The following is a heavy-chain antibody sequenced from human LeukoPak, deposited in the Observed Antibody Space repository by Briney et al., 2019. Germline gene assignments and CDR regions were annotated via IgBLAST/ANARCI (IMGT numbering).Heavy chain of an antibody. V-gene: IGHV3-33*06. D-gene: IGHD5-12*01. Sequence: GGSLRLSCAASGFSFTTYGMRWVRQAPGKGLEWVALIWYDGSNKYYADSVKGRFTISRDNSKNTLYLQMNSLRAEDTAVYYCAKDLGSGYVRGVYFDTWGQGTLVTVSS. J-gene: IGHJ4*02. CDR1: GFSFTTYG. CDR3: AKDLGSGYVRGVYFDT. CDR2: IWYDGSNK.